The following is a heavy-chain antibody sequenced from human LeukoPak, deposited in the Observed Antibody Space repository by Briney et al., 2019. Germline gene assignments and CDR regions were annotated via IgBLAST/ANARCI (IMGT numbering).Heavy chain of an antibody. V-gene: IGHV3-23*01. CDR3: AKGSGSGWYGWFAP. J-gene: IGHJ5*02. CDR2: ISGSGVTT. D-gene: IGHD6-19*01. Sequence: GGSLRLSCAASGFIFSSYAMSWVRLAPGKGLEWVSDISGSGVTTKYADSVKGRCTISRDNSKNTFYLQMNNLRAEDTAVYFCAKGSGSGWYGWFAPWGQGTLVTVSS. CDR1: GFIFSSYA.